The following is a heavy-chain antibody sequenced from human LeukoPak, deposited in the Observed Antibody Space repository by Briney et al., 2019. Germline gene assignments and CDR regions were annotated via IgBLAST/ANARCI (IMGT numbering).Heavy chain of an antibody. J-gene: IGHJ4*02. CDR3: AKRPTFGGVIVPFDY. Sequence: GGSLRLSCAASGFTFSSYAMSWVRQAPGKGLDWVSAISGSGGSTYYADSVKGRFTISRDNSKNTLYLQVNSLRAEDTAVYYCAKRPTFGGVIVPFDYWGQGTLVTVSS. V-gene: IGHV3-23*01. CDR1: GFTFSSYA. CDR2: ISGSGGST. D-gene: IGHD3-16*02.